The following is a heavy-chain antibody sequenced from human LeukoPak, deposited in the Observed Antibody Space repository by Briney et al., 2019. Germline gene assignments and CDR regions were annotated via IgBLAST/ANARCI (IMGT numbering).Heavy chain of an antibody. CDR2: IYHTGSI. CDR1: DGSISSGTIS. D-gene: IGHD2-2*01. Sequence: SETLSLTCAVSDGSISSGTISWSWIRQPPGTGLEWIAFIYHTGSIYYNSSLTSRASISVDRSNNQFSLKLSSVTAADTAVYYCARAEGDIVVVPAPRFFDYWGQGTLVTVSS. V-gene: IGHV4-30-2*01. CDR3: ARAEGDIVVVPAPRFFDY. J-gene: IGHJ4*02.